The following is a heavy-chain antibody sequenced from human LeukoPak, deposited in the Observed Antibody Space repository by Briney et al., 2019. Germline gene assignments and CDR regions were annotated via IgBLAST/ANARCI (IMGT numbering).Heavy chain of an antibody. V-gene: IGHV4-39*01. J-gene: IGHJ5*02. CDR1: GGSISSSSYY. CDR2: IYYSGST. Sequence: SETLALTCTVSGGSISSSSYYWGWIRQPPGKGLEWIGSIYYSGSTYYNPSLKSRVTISVDTSKNQFSLKLSSVTAADTAVYYCARQRGTVTTIENWFDPWGQGTLVTVSS. D-gene: IGHD4-17*01. CDR3: ARQRGTVTTIENWFDP.